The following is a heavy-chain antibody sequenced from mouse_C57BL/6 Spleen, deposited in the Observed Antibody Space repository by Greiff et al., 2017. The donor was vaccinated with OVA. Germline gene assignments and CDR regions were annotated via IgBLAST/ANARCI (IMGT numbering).Heavy chain of an antibody. CDR2: IYPGDGDT. CDR3: ARVGPHYYGSSPVWYFDV. J-gene: IGHJ1*03. V-gene: IGHV1-80*01. D-gene: IGHD1-1*01. CDR1: GYAFSSYW. Sequence: QVQLQQSGAELVQPGASVKISCKASGYAFSSYWMNWVKQRPGKGLEWIGQIYPGDGDTNYNGKFKGKATLTADKSSSTAYMQLSSLTSEDSAVYFWARVGPHYYGSSPVWYFDVWGTGTTVTVSS.